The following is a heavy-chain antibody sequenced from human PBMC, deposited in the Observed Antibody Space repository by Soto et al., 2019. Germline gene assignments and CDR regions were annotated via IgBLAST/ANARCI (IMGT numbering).Heavy chain of an antibody. CDR3: ARDSVASSSSLDFDY. CDR1: GGSISSSSYY. CDR2: IYYSGST. J-gene: IGHJ4*02. D-gene: IGHD6-13*01. V-gene: IGHV4-39*07. Sequence: SETLSLTCTVSGGSISSSSYYWGWIRQPPGKGLEWIGSIYYSGSTYYNPSLKSRVTISVDTSKNQFSLKLSSVTAADTAVYYCARDSVASSSSLDFDYWGQGTLVTVSS.